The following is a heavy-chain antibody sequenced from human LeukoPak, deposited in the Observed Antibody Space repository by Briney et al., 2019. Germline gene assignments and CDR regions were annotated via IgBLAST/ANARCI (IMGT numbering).Heavy chain of an antibody. Sequence: PGGSLRLSCAASGLTFSIEAMSWVRQAPGKGLEWVSGISPSVDWTGYTDSAKGRFTISRDNSKNTLYLQMNSLRAEDTAVYYCVRDYGSSLQPLDYWGQGTLVTVSS. CDR3: VRDYGSSLQPLDY. CDR2: ISPSVDWT. CDR1: GLTFSIEA. V-gene: IGHV3-23*01. D-gene: IGHD6-13*01. J-gene: IGHJ4*02.